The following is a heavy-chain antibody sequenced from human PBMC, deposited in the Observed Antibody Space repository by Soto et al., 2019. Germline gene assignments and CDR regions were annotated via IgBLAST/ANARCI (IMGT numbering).Heavy chain of an antibody. CDR3: AREGSYCSGGSCYSHYYHRMDV. Sequence: SVKVSCKASGGTFSSYAISWVRQAPGQGLEWMGGVIPIFGTANYAQKFQGRVTITADESTSTAYMELSSLRSEDTAVYYCAREGSYCSGGSCYSHYYHRMDVSGQATTVTV. CDR1: GGTFSSYA. D-gene: IGHD2-15*01. J-gene: IGHJ6*02. CDR2: VIPIFGTA. V-gene: IGHV1-69*13.